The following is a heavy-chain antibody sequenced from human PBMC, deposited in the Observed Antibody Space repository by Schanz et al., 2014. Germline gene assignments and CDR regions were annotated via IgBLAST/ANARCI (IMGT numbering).Heavy chain of an antibody. V-gene: IGHV3-30*02. D-gene: IGHD5-12*01. CDR2: IPYDGSNK. CDR1: GFTFSSYG. CDR3: AKDLNRVATAPQS. J-gene: IGHJ5*02. Sequence: QVQLVESGGGVVQPGGSLRLSCAASGFTFSSYGMHWVRQAPGEGLDWVAFIPYDGSNKYYTDSVKGRFTISRDNSKNTVYLQMNSLRDEDTALYYCAKDLNRVATAPQSWGQGTLVTVSS.